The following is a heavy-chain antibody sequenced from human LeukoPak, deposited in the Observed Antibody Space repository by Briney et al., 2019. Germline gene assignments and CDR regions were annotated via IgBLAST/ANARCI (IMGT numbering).Heavy chain of an antibody. Sequence: PSETLSLTCSVSGYSISSGYYWGWIRQPPGKGLEWIGSIDHSGSTYYNSSLKSRVTISVVTSKNQFSLKLRPVTAADTAVFYCARDSALAQAVMFDYWGQGTLVTVSS. D-gene: IGHD6-19*01. J-gene: IGHJ4*02. CDR2: IDHSGST. CDR3: ARDSALAQAVMFDY. V-gene: IGHV4-38-2*02. CDR1: GYSISSGYY.